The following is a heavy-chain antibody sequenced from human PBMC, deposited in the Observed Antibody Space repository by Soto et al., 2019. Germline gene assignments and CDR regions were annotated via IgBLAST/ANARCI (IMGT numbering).Heavy chain of an antibody. J-gene: IGHJ6*02. CDR1: GGTFSTSA. D-gene: IGHD3-3*02. Sequence: QVQLMQSGAEVKKPGSSVKVSGKASGGTFSTSAIGWGRQAPGEGLEWVGGIMPVFATPDYAQKFQGRVTISADESTTTAYLELTSLTTDDTAVYYCARDKDRQQLGGNYYYILDVWGQGTAITVSS. CDR3: ARDKDRQQLGGNYYYILDV. CDR2: IMPVFATP. V-gene: IGHV1-69*12.